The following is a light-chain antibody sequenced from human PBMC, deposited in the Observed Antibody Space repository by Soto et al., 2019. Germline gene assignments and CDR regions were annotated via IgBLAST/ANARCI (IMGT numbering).Light chain of an antibody. V-gene: IGLV2-14*01. Sequence: QSALTQPASVSGSPGQSITISCTGTSSDVGGYKYVSWYKQHPGKAPKLMIYEVDNRPSGVSNRFSGSKSGNTASLTISGLQAEDEADYYCTSCTGTSTLVFGGGTKLTVL. CDR3: TSCTGTSTLV. CDR1: SSDVGGYKY. J-gene: IGLJ3*02. CDR2: EVD.